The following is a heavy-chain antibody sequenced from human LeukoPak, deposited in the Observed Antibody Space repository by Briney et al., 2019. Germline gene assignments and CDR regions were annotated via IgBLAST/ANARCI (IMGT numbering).Heavy chain of an antibody. D-gene: IGHD2-15*01. CDR1: GGTFSSYA. Sequence: SVTVSCKASGGTFSSYAISWVRQAPGQGLEWMGGIIPIFGTANYAQKFQGRVTITADKSTSTAYMELSSLRSEDTAVYYCARPYCSGGSCSPGYYGMDVWGKGTTVTVSS. CDR3: ARPYCSGGSCSPGYYGMDV. CDR2: IIPIFGTA. J-gene: IGHJ6*04. V-gene: IGHV1-69*06.